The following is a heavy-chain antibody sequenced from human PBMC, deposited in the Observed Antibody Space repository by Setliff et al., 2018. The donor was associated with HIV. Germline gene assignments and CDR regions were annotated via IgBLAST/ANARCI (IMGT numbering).Heavy chain of an antibody. J-gene: IGHJ4*02. D-gene: IGHD6-13*01. CDR1: GFTFSSYW. CDR2: INSEGSST. V-gene: IGHV3-74*03. Sequence: GGSLRLSCAASGFTFSSYWMHWVRHTPGKELVWVSRINSEGSSTTYADSVKGRFTISRDNAKNTLYLQMNSLRAGDTAVYYCARVRGAIAAAGTLVPQDYCFDYWGQGTLVTVSS. CDR3: ARVRGAIAAAGTLVPQDYCFDY.